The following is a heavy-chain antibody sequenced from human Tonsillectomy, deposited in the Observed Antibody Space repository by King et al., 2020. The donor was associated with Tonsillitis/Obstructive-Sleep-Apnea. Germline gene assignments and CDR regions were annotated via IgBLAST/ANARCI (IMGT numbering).Heavy chain of an antibody. V-gene: IGHV4-38-2*02. CDR3: ASDVGIP. D-gene: IGHD1-26*01. J-gene: IGHJ5*02. CDR2: FFQSGRS. Sequence: WGWIRQPPWMGLEWMAAFFQSGRSYYNTALKSRVTISVDTSKNQFSVKLSSVTASDTAIYYCASDVGIPWGHGTLVTVSS.